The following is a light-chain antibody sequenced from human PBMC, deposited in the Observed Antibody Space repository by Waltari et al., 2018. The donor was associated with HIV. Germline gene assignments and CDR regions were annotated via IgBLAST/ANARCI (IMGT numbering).Light chain of an antibody. V-gene: IGKV3-11*01. Sequence: DIVLTQSQATLSLSPGERATLSHRARQSVSSYLAWLQQKPGQAPRLLIYGASNRATGIPARFSGSGSGTDFTLTISSLEPEDFAVYYCQQRSNWPITFGQGTRLEIK. J-gene: IGKJ5*01. CDR1: QSVSSY. CDR3: QQRSNWPIT. CDR2: GAS.